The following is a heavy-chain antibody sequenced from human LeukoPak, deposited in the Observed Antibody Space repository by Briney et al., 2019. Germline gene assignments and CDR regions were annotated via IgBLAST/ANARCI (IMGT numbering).Heavy chain of an antibody. CDR2: IIPIFGTA. V-gene: IGHV1-69*06. J-gene: IGHJ5*02. D-gene: IGHD2-2*01. Sequence: SVKVSCTASGGTFSSYAISWVRQAPGQGLEWMGGIIPIFGTANYAQKFQGRVTITADKSTSTAYMELSSLRSEDTAVYYCARVVVVPAAFPLYNWFDPWGQGTLVTVSS. CDR3: ARVVVVPAAFPLYNWFDP. CDR1: GGTFSSYA.